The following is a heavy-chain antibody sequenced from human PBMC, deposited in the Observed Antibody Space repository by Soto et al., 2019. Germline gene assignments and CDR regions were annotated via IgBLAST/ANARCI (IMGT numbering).Heavy chain of an antibody. CDR3: ARVGLNVFRAANDSYNWFEP. V-gene: IGHV3-30*04. J-gene: IGHJ5*02. Sequence: PGGSLRLSCTDSGFTFSHYALHWLRQTPGKGLEWVAYISYHGNTEKYADSVKGRFTISRDNYKKEVYLQMNSLRIEDTAVYYCARVGLNVFRAANDSYNWFEPWGQGTLVAVSS. CDR1: GFTFSHYA. D-gene: IGHD6-25*01. CDR2: ISYHGNTE.